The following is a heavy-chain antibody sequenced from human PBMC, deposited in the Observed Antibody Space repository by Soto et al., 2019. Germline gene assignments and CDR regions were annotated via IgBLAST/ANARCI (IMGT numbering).Heavy chain of an antibody. Sequence: GASVKVSCKASGFTFTRSAMQWVRQARGQRLEWIGWIVVGSGNTNYAQKFQERVTITRDMSTSTAYMELSSLRSDDTAVYYCAMFHSNRRWGSWSNYYDYYHMVVWGKGTAVTVSS. J-gene: IGHJ6*03. V-gene: IGHV1-58*02. CDR1: GFTFTRSA. CDR3: AMFHSNRRWGSWSNYYDYYHMVV. CDR2: IVVGSGNT. D-gene: IGHD6-13*01.